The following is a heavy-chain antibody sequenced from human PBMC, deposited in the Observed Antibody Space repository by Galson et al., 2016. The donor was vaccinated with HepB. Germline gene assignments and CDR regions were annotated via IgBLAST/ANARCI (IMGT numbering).Heavy chain of an antibody. CDR2: IWYDASNK. Sequence: SLRLSCAASGFNFRSFGMHWVRQAPGKGLEWVAVIWYDASNKYYADSVKGRFTISRDNSKNTLYLQMNSLRAEDTAVYYCARVTQLWFLGYYYGMDVWGQGTTVTVSS. CDR1: GFNFRSFG. V-gene: IGHV3-33*01. D-gene: IGHD5-18*01. J-gene: IGHJ6*02. CDR3: ARVTQLWFLGYYYGMDV.